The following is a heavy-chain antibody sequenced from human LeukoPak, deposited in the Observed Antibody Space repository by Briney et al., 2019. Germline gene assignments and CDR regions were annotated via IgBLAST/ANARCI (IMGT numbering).Heavy chain of an antibody. Sequence: PSETLPLTCTVSGGSINSGGYYWSWIRPHPGKGLEWIGYIYYSGSTYSNPSLKSRLTISVDTSKNQFSLKLSSVTAADTAVYYCARDRDGYNGLDDWGQGTLVTVSS. CDR3: ARDRDGYNGLDD. J-gene: IGHJ4*02. V-gene: IGHV4-31*03. D-gene: IGHD5-24*01. CDR1: GGSINSGGYY. CDR2: IYYSGST.